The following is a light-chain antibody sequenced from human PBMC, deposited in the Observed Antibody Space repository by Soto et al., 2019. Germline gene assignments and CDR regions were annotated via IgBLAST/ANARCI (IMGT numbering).Light chain of an antibody. CDR2: NNN. Sequence: SVLTQPPSASWTPGQGVTISCSGSSSNIGSNYVYWYQQLPGTAPKLLIYNNNQRPSGVPDRFSASKSGTSASLAIRGLRSDDEADYYCSSWDGSLGGYVFGAGTKVTVL. CDR1: SSNIGSNY. V-gene: IGLV1-47*02. CDR3: SSWDGSLGGYV. J-gene: IGLJ1*01.